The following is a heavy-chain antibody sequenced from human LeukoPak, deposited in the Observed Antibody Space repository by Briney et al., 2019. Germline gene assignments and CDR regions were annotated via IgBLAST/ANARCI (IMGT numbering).Heavy chain of an antibody. Sequence: GGSLRLSCAASGFTFSSYGMHWVRQAPGKGLEWVAVISYDGSNKYYADSVKGRFTISRDNSKNTLYLQMNSLRAEDTAVYYCASGNAFDYWGQGTLVTVSS. CDR2: ISYDGSNK. D-gene: IGHD4-23*01. CDR1: GFTFSSYG. V-gene: IGHV3-30*03. J-gene: IGHJ4*02. CDR3: ASGNAFDY.